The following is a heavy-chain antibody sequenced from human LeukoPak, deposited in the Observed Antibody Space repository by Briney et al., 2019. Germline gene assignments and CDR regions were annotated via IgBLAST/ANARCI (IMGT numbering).Heavy chain of an antibody. V-gene: IGHV4-34*01. Sequence: SETLSLTCAVYGGSFSGYYWSWIRQPPGKGLEWIGEINHSGSTIYNPSLKSRVTISVDTSKHQFSLKLTSVTAADTAVYYCARAPSYYYRSGKQYYFDYWGQGTLVTVSS. CDR2: INHSGST. CDR3: ARAPSYYYRSGKQYYFDY. CDR1: GGSFSGYY. J-gene: IGHJ4*02. D-gene: IGHD3-10*01.